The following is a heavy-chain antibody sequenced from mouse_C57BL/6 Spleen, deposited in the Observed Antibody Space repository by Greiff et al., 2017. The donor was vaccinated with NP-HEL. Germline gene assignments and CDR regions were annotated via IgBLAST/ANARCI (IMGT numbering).Heavy chain of an antibody. V-gene: IGHV1-69*01. CDR1: GYTFTSYW. J-gene: IGHJ3*01. CDR2: IDPSDSYT. CDR3: ASLYYYGSSPWFAY. D-gene: IGHD1-1*01. Sequence: QVQLQQPGAELVMPGASVKLSCKASGYTFTSYWMHWVKQRPGQGLEWIGEIDPSDSYTNYNQKFKGKSTLTVDKSSSTAYMQLSSLTSEDSAVYYCASLYYYGSSPWFAYWGQGTLVTVSA.